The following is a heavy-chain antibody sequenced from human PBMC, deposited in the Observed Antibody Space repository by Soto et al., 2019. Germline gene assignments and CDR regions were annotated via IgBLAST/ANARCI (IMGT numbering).Heavy chain of an antibody. CDR1: GYTFTIYS. Sequence: QVQLVQSGAEVKEPGASVKVSCKASGYTFTIYSISWVRQAPGQGLEWVGWINPYNGKTNQAEKVQGRVTMITDPSTSTAYMEVRSLRSDDTAVYYCARRYADASSAAGFDSWGQGTLVTVSS. J-gene: IGHJ4*02. CDR3: ARRYADASSAAGFDS. D-gene: IGHD2-15*01. V-gene: IGHV1-18*01. CDR2: INPYNGKT.